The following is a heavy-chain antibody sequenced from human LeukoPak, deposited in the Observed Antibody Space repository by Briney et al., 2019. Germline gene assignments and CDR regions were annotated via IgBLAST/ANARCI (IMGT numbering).Heavy chain of an antibody. Sequence: GGSLRLSCAASGFTFSIYGIHWVRQAPGKWLHWVAYIRYDGSDKYYAESLKGRFTISRDNSKNTLYLQMNSLRAEDTALYYCARSTRARYFDLWGRGTLVTVSS. V-gene: IGHV3-30*02. D-gene: IGHD5-24*01. J-gene: IGHJ2*01. CDR3: ARSTRARYFDL. CDR2: IRYDGSDK. CDR1: GFTFSIYG.